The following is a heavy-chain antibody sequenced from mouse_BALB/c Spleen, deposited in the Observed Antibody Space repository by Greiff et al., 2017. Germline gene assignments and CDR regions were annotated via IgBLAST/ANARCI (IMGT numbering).Heavy chain of an antibody. CDR3: ARAGNYSLFDY. Sequence: VQLQQSGAELVRSGASVKLSCTASGFNIKDYYMHWVKQRPEQGLEWIGWIDPENGNTIYDPKFQGKASITADTSSNTAYLQLSSLTSEDTAVYYCARAGNYSLFDYWGQGTTLTVSS. J-gene: IGHJ2*01. CDR1: GFNIKDYY. D-gene: IGHD2-1*01. CDR2: IDPENGNT. V-gene: IGHV14-1*02.